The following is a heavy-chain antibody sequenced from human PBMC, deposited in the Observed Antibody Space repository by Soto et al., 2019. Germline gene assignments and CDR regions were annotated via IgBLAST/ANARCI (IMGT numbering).Heavy chain of an antibody. Sequence: QVQLQQWGAGLLKPSETLSLTCAVYGGSFSGYYWSWIRQPPGKGLEWIGEINHSGSTNYNPSLKSRVTISVDTSKNQFSLKLSSVTAADTAVYYCARERHSSSWYHWGSWGQGTLLTVSS. V-gene: IGHV4-34*01. CDR2: INHSGST. CDR1: GGSFSGYY. D-gene: IGHD6-13*01. J-gene: IGHJ5*02. CDR3: ARERHSSSWYHWGS.